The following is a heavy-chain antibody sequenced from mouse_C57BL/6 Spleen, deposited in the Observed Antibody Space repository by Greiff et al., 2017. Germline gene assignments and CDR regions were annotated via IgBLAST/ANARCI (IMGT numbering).Heavy chain of an antibody. CDR1: GYTFTSYW. J-gene: IGHJ4*01. Sequence: VQLQQSGTELVKPGASVKLSCKASGYTFTSYWMHWVKQRPGQGLEWIRNINPSNGGTNYNAKFKSKATLTVDKSSSTAYMQLSSLTSEDSAVYYCARHSSGYYYAMDYWGQGTSVTVSS. D-gene: IGHD3-2*02. CDR3: ARHSSGYYYAMDY. V-gene: IGHV1-53*01. CDR2: INPSNGGT.